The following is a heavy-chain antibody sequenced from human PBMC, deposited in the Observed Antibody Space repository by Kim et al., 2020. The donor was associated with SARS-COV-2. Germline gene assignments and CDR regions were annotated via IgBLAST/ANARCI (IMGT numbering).Heavy chain of an antibody. Sequence: GGSLRLSCAASGFTFNNYDMSWVRQAPGKGLEWVSGISGSGGSTYYADSVKGRFTISRDNSKNTLYLQMNSLRAEDTAVYHCAKRAGPLDYWGQGTLVTVSS. V-gene: IGHV3-23*01. CDR3: AKRAGPLDY. CDR2: ISGSGGST. J-gene: IGHJ4*02. CDR1: GFTFNNYD.